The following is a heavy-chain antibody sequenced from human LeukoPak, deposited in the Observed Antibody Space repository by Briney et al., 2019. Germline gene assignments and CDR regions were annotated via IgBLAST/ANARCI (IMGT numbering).Heavy chain of an antibody. CDR3: ARVGYDILTGYSNWFDP. D-gene: IGHD3-9*01. CDR1: GDSVSSNSAA. Sequence: SQTLSLTCAISGDSVSSNSAAWNWLRQSPSRGLEWLGRTYYRSKWYNDYAVSVKSRITINPDTSKNQFSLQLNSVTPEDTAVYYCARVGYDILTGYSNWFDPWGQGTLVTVSS. J-gene: IGHJ5*02. CDR2: TYYRSKWYN. V-gene: IGHV6-1*01.